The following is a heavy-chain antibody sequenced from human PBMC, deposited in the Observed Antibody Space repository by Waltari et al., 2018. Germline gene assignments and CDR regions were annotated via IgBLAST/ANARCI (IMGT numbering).Heavy chain of an antibody. CDR2: FDPEDGET. V-gene: IGHV1-24*01. CDR3: ATNGVGIIVGATWYDY. J-gene: IGHJ4*02. CDR1: GYTLTELS. Sequence: QVQLVQSGAEVKKPGASVKVSCKVSGYTLTELSMHWVRQAPGKGLEWMGGFDPEDGETIYAQKVQGRVTMNEDTATDTAYMELSSRRSEDTAVYYCATNGVGIIVGATWYDYWGQGTLVTVSS. D-gene: IGHD1-26*01.